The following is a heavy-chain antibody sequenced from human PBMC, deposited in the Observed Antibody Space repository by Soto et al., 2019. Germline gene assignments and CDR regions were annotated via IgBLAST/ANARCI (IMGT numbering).Heavy chain of an antibody. J-gene: IGHJ6*03. CDR1: GYTFTSYA. CDR2: INAGNGNT. D-gene: IGHD3-10*01. CDR3: ARDTPTSGMVRGVITSYYYYMDV. Sequence: QVQLLQSGAEVKKPGASVKVSCKASGYTFTSYAMHWVRQAPGQRLEWMGWINAGNGNTKYSQKFQGRVTITRDTSASTADMALSSLRSEDTAVYYCARDTPTSGMVRGVITSYYYYMDVWGKGTTVTVSS. V-gene: IGHV1-3*01.